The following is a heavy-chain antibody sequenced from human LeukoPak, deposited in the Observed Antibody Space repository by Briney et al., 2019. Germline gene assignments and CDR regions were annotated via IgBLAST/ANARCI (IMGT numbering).Heavy chain of an antibody. Sequence: GGSLRLSCVASGFTFSSYAMSWVRQAPGKGLEWVSAISGSGGTTYYAVSVKGRFTISRDNSRNTLYLQMNSLRAEDTAVYYCAKDSNSGSYFFRYWGQGTLVTVSS. CDR1: GFTFSSYA. J-gene: IGHJ4*02. CDR2: ISGSGGTT. CDR3: AKDSNSGSYFFRY. V-gene: IGHV3-23*01. D-gene: IGHD1-26*01.